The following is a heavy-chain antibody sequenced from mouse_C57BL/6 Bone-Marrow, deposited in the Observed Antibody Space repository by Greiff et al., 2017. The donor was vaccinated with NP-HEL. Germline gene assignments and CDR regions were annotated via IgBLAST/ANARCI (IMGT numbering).Heavy chain of an antibody. CDR2: IDPETGGT. CDR1: GYTFTDYE. CDR3: TRPTHCGSSSPLFAY. Sequence: VQLQQSGAELVRPGASVTLSCKASGYTFTDYEMHWVKQTPVHGLEWIGAIDPETGGTAYNQKFKGKAILTADKSSSTAYMELRSLTSEVSAVYYCTRPTHCGSSSPLFAYWGQGTLVTVSA. D-gene: IGHD1-1*01. V-gene: IGHV1-15*01. J-gene: IGHJ3*01.